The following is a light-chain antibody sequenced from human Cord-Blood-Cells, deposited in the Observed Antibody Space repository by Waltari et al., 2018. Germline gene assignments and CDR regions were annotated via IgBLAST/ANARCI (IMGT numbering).Light chain of an antibody. J-gene: IGLJ3*02. CDR1: SSDVGGYNY. V-gene: IGLV2-14*01. Sequence: QSALTQPASVSGSPGQSITISCTGTSSDVGGYNYVSLYQQHPGKAPQRMIYAVSNRPAGVSNRFSGSKSGNTASLTISGLQAEDEADYYCSSYTSSSTLVFGGGTKLTVL. CDR3: SSYTSSSTLV. CDR2: AVS.